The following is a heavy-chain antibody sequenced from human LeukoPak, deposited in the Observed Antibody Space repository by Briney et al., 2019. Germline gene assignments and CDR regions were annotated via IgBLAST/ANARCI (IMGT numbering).Heavy chain of an antibody. Sequence: SGPALVKPTQTLTLTCILSGFSLNTSGMRVSWIRQPPGKGLEWLARIDWDDGKLYSTSLETRLTISKDTSKNQVVLTMTNMDPVDTGTYHCARVRSGSYAIDVWGKGTTVTVSS. CDR2: IDWDDGK. V-gene: IGHV2-70*04. J-gene: IGHJ6*03. D-gene: IGHD1-26*01. CDR1: GFSLNTSGMR. CDR3: ARVRSGSYAIDV.